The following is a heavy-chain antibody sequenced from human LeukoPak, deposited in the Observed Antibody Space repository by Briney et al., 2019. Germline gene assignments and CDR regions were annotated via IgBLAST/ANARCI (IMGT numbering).Heavy chain of an antibody. V-gene: IGHV1-8*03. CDR3: ARAGSIAAKYYYYYMDV. D-gene: IGHD6-6*01. CDR2: MNPNSGDT. J-gene: IGHJ6*03. CDR1: GYTFTSYD. Sequence: ASVKVSCKASGYTFTSYDINWVRQATGQGLEWMGWMNPNSGDTGYAQKFQGRVTITRNTSISTAYMELSSLRSEDTAVYYCARAGSIAAKYYYYYMDVWGKGTTVTVSS.